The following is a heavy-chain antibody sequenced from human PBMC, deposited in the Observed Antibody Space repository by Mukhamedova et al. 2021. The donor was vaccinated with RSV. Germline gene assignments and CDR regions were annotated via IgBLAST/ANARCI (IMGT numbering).Heavy chain of an antibody. V-gene: IGHV1-8*01. CDR3: ARDFGGSSGRFDP. Sequence: GLEWLGWTSPNSGTTGYAQKFQGRLSLTRDTTMSTAYMELSDLTSEDTAVYYCARDFGGSSGRFDPWGQGTQVTVSS. CDR2: TSPNSGTT. D-gene: IGHD4-23*01. J-gene: IGHJ5*02.